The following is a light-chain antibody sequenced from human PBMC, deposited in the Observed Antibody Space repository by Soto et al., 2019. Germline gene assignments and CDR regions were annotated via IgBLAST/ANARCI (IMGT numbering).Light chain of an antibody. Sequence: QSALTQPPSASGSPGQSITISCTGSSSDVGSYKFVSWFQQNPGKAPKLIIYEGTKRPSGVSNRFSGSKSGYTASLTISGLQPEDEADYYCCSYAGDSTWVFGGGTKLTVL. J-gene: IGLJ3*02. CDR1: SSDVGSYKF. CDR2: EGT. V-gene: IGLV2-23*01. CDR3: CSYAGDSTWV.